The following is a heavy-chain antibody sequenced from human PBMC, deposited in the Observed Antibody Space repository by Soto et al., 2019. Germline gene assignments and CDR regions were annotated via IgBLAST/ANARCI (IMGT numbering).Heavy chain of an antibody. J-gene: IGHJ6*03. CDR1: GFTFSSYW. Sequence: EVQLVESGGGLVQPGGSLRLSCAASGFTFSSYWMSWVSQAPGKGLEWVANIKQDGSEKYYVDSVKGLFTISRDNAKNSLDLQMNSLIAEDTAVYYCARDRPYYCYMDVWGKGTTVTVAS. CDR3: ARDRPYYCYMDV. CDR2: IKQDGSEK. V-gene: IGHV3-7*01.